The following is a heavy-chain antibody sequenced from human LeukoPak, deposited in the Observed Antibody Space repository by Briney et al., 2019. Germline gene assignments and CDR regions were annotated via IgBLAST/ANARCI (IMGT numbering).Heavy chain of an antibody. CDR3: ARVDGSGSSAPNDC. CDR2: INVGNGNT. Sequence: ASVKVSCKASGYTFTTFPMHWVRQAPGQRLEWMGWINVGNGNTEYAQKFQGRVTITRDTSATATYMELSSLRSEDTAVYFCARVDGSGSSAPNDCWGQGTLVTVSS. D-gene: IGHD3-10*01. J-gene: IGHJ4*02. V-gene: IGHV1-3*01. CDR1: GYTFTTFP.